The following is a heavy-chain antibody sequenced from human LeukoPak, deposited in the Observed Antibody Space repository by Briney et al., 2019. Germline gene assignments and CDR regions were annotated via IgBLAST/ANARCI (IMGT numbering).Heavy chain of an antibody. CDR3: ASYGSGSYYSADY. J-gene: IGHJ4*02. CDR1: GGSISSYY. V-gene: IGHV4-59*01. D-gene: IGHD3-10*01. CDR2: IYYSGST. Sequence: SETLSLTCTVSGGSISSYYWSWIRQPPGKGLEWIGYIYYSGSTNYNPSLKSRVTISVDTSKNQFSLKLSSVTAADTAVYYCASYGSGSYYSADYWGQGTLVTVSS.